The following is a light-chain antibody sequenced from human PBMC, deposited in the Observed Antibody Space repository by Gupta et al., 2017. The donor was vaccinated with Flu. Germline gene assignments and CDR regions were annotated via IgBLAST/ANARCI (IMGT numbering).Light chain of an antibody. CDR2: DNN. CDR3: ATWDDSLRGRV. Sequence: QSVLTQPPSVSAAPGQKVTISCSGSNSNIGHNYVSWYQQVPGAAPKLLIYDNNERPSGIPDRFSGSKSGSSATLAINGLQTGDAADYYCATWDDSLRGRVFGGGTRLTVL. V-gene: IGLV1-51*01. CDR1: NSNIGHNY. J-gene: IGLJ3*02.